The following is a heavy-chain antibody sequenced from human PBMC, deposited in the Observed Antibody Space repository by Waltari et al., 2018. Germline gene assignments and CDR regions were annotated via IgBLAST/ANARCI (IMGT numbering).Heavy chain of an antibody. CDR3: AKDSLFLSGSYFRH. V-gene: IGHV3-23*03. CDR1: GFAFSSNA. Sequence: EVQLLESGGGFVQPGGSLRLSCAASGFAFSSNARSWVRLAPGKGLEWDSVIYAGGNTYYADSVKGRFNISRDNSKNTVYLQMNGLRGEDTGLYYCAKDSLFLSGSYFRHWGLGTLVTVSS. D-gene: IGHD1-26*01. J-gene: IGHJ1*01. CDR2: IYAGGNT.